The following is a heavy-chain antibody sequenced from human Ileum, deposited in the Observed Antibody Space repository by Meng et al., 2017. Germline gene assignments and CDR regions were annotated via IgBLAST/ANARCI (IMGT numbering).Heavy chain of an antibody. CDR3: ASSESSVYWYFDL. CDR2: INHSETT. J-gene: IGHJ2*01. Sequence: QVGDARLGPSATLLPSCVVDGGCFMAYNCTWIRQPPGQGLEWMGEINHSETTNYSHSPMRRSRVSVDTSKNQFSLKLTSVSAADTAIDDCASSESSVYWYFDLWGHGTLVTVSS. D-gene: IGHD3-22*01. V-gene: IGHV4-34*01. CDR1: GGCFMAYN.